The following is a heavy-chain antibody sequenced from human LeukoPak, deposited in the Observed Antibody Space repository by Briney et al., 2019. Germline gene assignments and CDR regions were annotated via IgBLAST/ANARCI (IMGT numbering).Heavy chain of an antibody. CDR3: ASGRHYFDSSGPNDY. J-gene: IGHJ4*02. CDR2: ISAYNGNT. V-gene: IGHV1-18*01. Sequence: GASVKVSCKASGYTFTSYGISWVRQAPGQGLEWMGWISAYNGNTNYAQKLQGRVTMTTDTSTSTAYMELRSLRSDDTAVYYCASGRHYFDSSGPNDYWGQGTLVTVSS. D-gene: IGHD3-22*01. CDR1: GYTFTSYG.